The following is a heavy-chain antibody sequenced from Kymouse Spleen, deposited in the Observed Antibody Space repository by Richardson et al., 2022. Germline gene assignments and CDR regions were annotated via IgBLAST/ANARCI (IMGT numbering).Heavy chain of an antibody. CDR2: ISWNSGSI. D-gene: IGHD4-11,IGHD4-11*01. Sequence: EVQLVESGGGLVQPGRSLRLSCAASGFTFDDYAMHWVRQAPGKGLEWVSGISWNSGSIGYADSVKGRFTISRDNAKNSLYLQMNSLRAEDTALYYCAKDMTTAHYYGMDVWGQGTTVTVSS. CDR1: GFTFDDYA. J-gene: IGHJ6*02. V-gene: IGHV3-9*01. CDR3: AKDMTTAHYYGMDV.